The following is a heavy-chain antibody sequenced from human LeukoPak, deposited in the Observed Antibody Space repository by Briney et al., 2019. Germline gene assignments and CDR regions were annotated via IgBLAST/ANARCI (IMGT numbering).Heavy chain of an antibody. CDR3: ARRRYSYSPDDY. CDR1: GGSISSYY. CDR2: IYYSGST. V-gene: IGHV4-59*08. J-gene: IGHJ4*02. Sequence: MASETLSLTCTVSGGSISSYYWSWIRQPPGKGLEWIGYIYYSGSTNYNPSLKSRVTISVDTSKNQFSLKLSSVTAADTAVYYCARRRYSYSPDDYWGQGTLVTVSS. D-gene: IGHD5-18*01.